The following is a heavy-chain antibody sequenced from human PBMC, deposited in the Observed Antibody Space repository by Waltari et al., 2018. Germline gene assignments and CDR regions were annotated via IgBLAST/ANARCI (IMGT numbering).Heavy chain of an antibody. D-gene: IGHD1-1*01. V-gene: IGHV1-18*01. CDR2: ISAYNGNT. CDR1: GYTFTGYG. CDR3: ARGDWNANWFDP. Sequence: QVQLVQSGAEVKKPGDSVKVSCTASGYTFTGYGTSSVRQAPGQGLEWMGWISAYNGNTNYAQKLQGRVTMTTDTSTSTAYMELRSLRSDDTAVYYCARGDWNANWFDPWGQGTLVTVSS. J-gene: IGHJ5*02.